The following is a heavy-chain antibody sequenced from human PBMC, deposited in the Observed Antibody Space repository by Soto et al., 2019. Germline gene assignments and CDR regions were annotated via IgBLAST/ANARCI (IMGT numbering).Heavy chain of an antibody. CDR3: ARGYSSGWYHFDY. CDR2: INAGNGNT. Sequence: QVQLVQSGAEVKKPGASVKVSCKASGYTFTSYAMHWVRQAPGQRLEWMGWINAGNGNTKYSQKFQGRVTITRDTSASTAYMELSSLRSEDTAVYNCARGYSSGWYHFDYWGQGTLVTVSS. CDR1: GYTFTSYA. J-gene: IGHJ4*02. V-gene: IGHV1-3*01. D-gene: IGHD6-19*01.